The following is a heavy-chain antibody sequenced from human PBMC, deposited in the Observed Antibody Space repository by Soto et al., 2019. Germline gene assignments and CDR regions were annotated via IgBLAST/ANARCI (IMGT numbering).Heavy chain of an antibody. CDR3: AMGGYYYDSSGYYYTFDY. CDR2: IYSGGST. J-gene: IGHJ4*02. CDR1: GFTVSSNY. D-gene: IGHD3-22*01. V-gene: IGHV3-53*02. Sequence: EVQLVETGGGLIQPGGSLRLSCAASGFTVSSNYMSWVRQAPGKGLEWASVIYSGGSTYYADSVKGRFTISRDNSKNTLYLQMNSLRAEDTAVYYCAMGGYYYDSSGYYYTFDYWGQGTLVTVSS.